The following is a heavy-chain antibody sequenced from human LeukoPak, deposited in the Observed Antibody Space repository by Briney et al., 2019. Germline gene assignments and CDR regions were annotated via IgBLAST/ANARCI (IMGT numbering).Heavy chain of an antibody. D-gene: IGHD4/OR15-4a*01. CDR2: MNPNSGNT. J-gene: IGHJ4*02. V-gene: IGHV1-8*02. Sequence: GASVKVSCKASGYTFTSYYMHWVRQAPGQGLEWMGWMNPNSGNTGYAQKFQGRVTMTRNTSISTAYMELSSLRSEDTAVYYCARVRRPGYLMVYWGQGTLVTVSS. CDR3: ARVRRPGYLMVY. CDR1: GYTFTSYY.